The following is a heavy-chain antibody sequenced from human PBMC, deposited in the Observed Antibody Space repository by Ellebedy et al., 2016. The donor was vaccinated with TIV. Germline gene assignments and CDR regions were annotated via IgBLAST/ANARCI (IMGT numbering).Heavy chain of an antibody. CDR1: GYTFTSYY. Sequence: ASVKVSCKASGYTFTSYYMHWVRQAPGQGLEWMGIINPSGGSTSYAQQFQGRVTMTRDTSTSTDFMELSSLRSEDTAVYYCARRPSISGDYGDYYYYGMDVWGQGTTVTVSS. CDR2: INPSGGST. CDR3: ARRPSISGDYGDYYYYGMDV. D-gene: IGHD4-17*01. V-gene: IGHV1-46*01. J-gene: IGHJ6*02.